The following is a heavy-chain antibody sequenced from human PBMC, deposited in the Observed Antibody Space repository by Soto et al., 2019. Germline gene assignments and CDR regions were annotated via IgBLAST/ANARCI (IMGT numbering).Heavy chain of an antibody. CDR2: IWYDGSNK. D-gene: IGHD6-13*01. CDR1: GFTFSSYG. CDR3: ARDSGAAAGKRVDGMDV. V-gene: IGHV3-33*01. J-gene: IGHJ6*02. Sequence: QVQLVESGGGVVQPGRSLRLSCAASGFTFSSYGMHWVRQAPGKGVEWVAVIWYDGSNKYYADSVKGRFTISRDNSKNTLYLQMNSLRAEDTAVYYCARDSGAAAGKRVDGMDVWGQGTTVTVSS.